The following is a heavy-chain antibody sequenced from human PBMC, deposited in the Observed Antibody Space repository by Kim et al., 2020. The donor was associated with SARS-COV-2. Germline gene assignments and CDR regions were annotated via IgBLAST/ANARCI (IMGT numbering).Heavy chain of an antibody. D-gene: IGHD3-10*01. CDR1: GFTFSSYG. Sequence: GGSLRFSCAASGFTFSSYGMHWVRQAPGKGLEWVAVISYDGSNKYYADSVKGRFTISRDNSKNTLYLQMNSLRAEDTAVYYCAKESGSGSYYAWTYYYYGMDVWGQGTTVTVSS. J-gene: IGHJ6*02. CDR3: AKESGSGSYYAWTYYYYGMDV. V-gene: IGHV3-30*18. CDR2: ISYDGSNK.